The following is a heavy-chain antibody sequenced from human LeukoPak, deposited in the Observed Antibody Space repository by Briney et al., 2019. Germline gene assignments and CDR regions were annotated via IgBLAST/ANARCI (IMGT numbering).Heavy chain of an antibody. CDR3: AREVGVAAAGTFTDYYYYMDV. D-gene: IGHD6-13*01. J-gene: IGHJ6*03. CDR1: DDSITIYY. Sequence: SETLSLTCTVSDDSITIYYWSWIRQPPGKGLEWIGYIYYSGSTNYNPSLKSRVTISVDTFKNQFSLKLSSVTAADTAVYYCAREVGVAAAGTFTDYYYYMDVWGKGTTVTISS. V-gene: IGHV4-59*01. CDR2: IYYSGST.